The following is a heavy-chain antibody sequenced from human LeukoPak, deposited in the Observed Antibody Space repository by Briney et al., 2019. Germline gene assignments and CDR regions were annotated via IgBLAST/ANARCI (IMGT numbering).Heavy chain of an antibody. CDR1: GHSTTRGYY. CDR3: ARVLPVPYLLDS. J-gene: IGHJ4*02. V-gene: IGHV4-38-2*01. D-gene: IGHD2/OR15-2a*01. Sequence: SETLSLTCGISGHSTTRGYYWAWFRQSPGKGLEWIATFFQSEKSFYNASPKSRVIMSLDTSKSQFSLNLTSVTAADTAVYYCARVLPVPYLLDSWGQGTHVTVSS. CDR2: FFQSEKS.